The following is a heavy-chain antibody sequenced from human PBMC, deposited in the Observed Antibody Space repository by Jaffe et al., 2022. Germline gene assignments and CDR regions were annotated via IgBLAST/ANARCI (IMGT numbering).Heavy chain of an antibody. J-gene: IGHJ4*02. CDR3: ARRLPYISDWGSGYFDF. D-gene: IGHD7-27*01. V-gene: IGHV2-5*02. CDR2: IYWDDDK. Sequence: QITLKESGPTRVKPTQTLTLTCTFSGFALTARPVGVGWIRQPPGKALEWLGFIYWDDDKRYSPSLGSRLTITKDTSKNQVVLTMTNMDPVDTATYYCARRLPYISDWGSGYFDFWGQGTLVTVSS. CDR1: GFALTARPVG.